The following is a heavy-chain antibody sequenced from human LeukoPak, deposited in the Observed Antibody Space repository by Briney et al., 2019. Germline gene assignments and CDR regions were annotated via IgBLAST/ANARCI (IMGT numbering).Heavy chain of an antibody. J-gene: IGHJ4*02. Sequence: GESLKISCKGSGYSFTSYWTGWVPQMPGKGLKWMGIIYPGDSDTRYSPSFQGQVTISADKSISTAYLQWSSLKASDTAMYYCARRAVAGREGFDYWGQGTLVTVSS. CDR1: GYSFTSYW. D-gene: IGHD6-19*01. V-gene: IGHV5-51*01. CDR3: ARRAVAGREGFDY. CDR2: IYPGDSDT.